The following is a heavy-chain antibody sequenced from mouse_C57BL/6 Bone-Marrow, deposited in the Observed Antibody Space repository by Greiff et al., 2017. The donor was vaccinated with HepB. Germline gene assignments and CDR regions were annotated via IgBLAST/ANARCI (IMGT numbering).Heavy chain of an antibody. J-gene: IGHJ3*01. CDR2: IDPSDSYT. V-gene: IGHV1-69*01. D-gene: IGHD3-2*02. CDR1: GYTFTSYW. CDR3: ARGRSGYEEFAY. Sequence: VQLQQPGAELVMPGASVKLSCKASGYTFTSYWMHWVKQRPGQGLEWIGEIDPSDSYTNYNQKFKGKSTLTVDKSSSTAYMQLSSLTSEDSAVYYCARGRSGYEEFAYWGQGTLVTVSA.